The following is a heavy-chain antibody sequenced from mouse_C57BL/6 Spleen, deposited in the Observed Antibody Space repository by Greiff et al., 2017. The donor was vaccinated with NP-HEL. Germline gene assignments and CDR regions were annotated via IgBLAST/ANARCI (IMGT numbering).Heavy chain of an antibody. V-gene: IGHV1-50*01. J-gene: IGHJ4*01. Sequence: VQLQQPGAELVKPGASVKLSCKASGYTFTSYWMQWVKQRPGQGLEWIGEIDPSDSYTNYNQKFKGKATLTVDTSSSTAYMQLSSLTSEDSAVYYCAGWDAMDYWGQGTSVTVSS. CDR2: IDPSDSYT. D-gene: IGHD4-1*01. CDR3: AGWDAMDY. CDR1: GYTFTSYW.